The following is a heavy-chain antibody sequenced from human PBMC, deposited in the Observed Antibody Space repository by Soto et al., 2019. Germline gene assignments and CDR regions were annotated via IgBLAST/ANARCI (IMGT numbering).Heavy chain of an antibody. V-gene: IGHV3-15*07. CDR3: SPLALKYSSGWYEFSD. Sequence: EVQLVESGGGLVKPGGSLRLSCAASGFTFSNVWMNWVRQAPGKGLEWVGRIKSKTDGGTTDYAAPVKGRFTISRDDSKNTLYLQMNSLKTRDTAVYYLSPLALKYSSGWYEFSDWGQGTLVTVSS. D-gene: IGHD6-19*01. CDR2: IKSKTDGGTT. J-gene: IGHJ4*02. CDR1: GFTFSNVW.